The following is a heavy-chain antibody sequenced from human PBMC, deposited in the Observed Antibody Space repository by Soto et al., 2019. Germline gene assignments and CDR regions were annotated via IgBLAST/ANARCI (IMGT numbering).Heavy chain of an antibody. CDR1: GFTFSSYS. CDR2: ISSSSSTI. V-gene: IGHV3-48*02. D-gene: IGHD5-12*01. J-gene: IGHJ6*02. Sequence: GGSLRLSCAASGFTFSSYSMNWVRQAPGKGLEWVSYISSSSSTIYYADSVKGRFTISRDNAKNSLYLQMNSLRDEDTAVYYCARVLLRRRDGYNLDYYYGMDVWGQGTTVTVSS. CDR3: ARVLLRRRDGYNLDYYYGMDV.